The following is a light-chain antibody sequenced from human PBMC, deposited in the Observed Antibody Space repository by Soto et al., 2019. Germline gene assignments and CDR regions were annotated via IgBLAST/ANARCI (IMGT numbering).Light chain of an antibody. Sequence: VMTQAPATLSLSPGDSATLSCRASQTINNNVAWYQLKDGQVPRLVIYGESTRATDTPDRLSGSGSGTELNLTISRLQSEDFAEYHCQKYNNWPQTCGQGTKVDIK. CDR1: QTINNN. CDR2: GES. J-gene: IGKJ1*01. CDR3: QKYNNWPQT. V-gene: IGKV3-15*01.